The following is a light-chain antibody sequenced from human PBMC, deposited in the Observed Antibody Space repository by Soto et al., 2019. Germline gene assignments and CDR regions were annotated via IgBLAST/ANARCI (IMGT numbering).Light chain of an antibody. V-gene: IGLV6-57*02. J-gene: IGLJ3*02. CDR1: SGSIASNY. CDR3: QTYDTKGWV. Sequence: NFMLTQPHSVSESPGKTVTISCTGSSGSIASNYVQWYQQRPGSAPTTVIYENNQRPSGVPDRFSGSIDSSSNSASLTISGLKTEDEADYYCQTYDTKGWVFGGGTKLPVL. CDR2: ENN.